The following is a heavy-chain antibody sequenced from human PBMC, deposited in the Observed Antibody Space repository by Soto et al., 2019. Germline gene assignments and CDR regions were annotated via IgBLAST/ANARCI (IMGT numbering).Heavy chain of an antibody. J-gene: IGHJ2*01. D-gene: IGHD3-22*01. CDR1: GGAISSGGYY. Sequence: QVQLQESGPGMVKPSQTLSLTCTVSGGAISSGGYYWSWIRQHPGQGLEWIGYSYYSGSTYYNPSLKSRVTISVDTSKNQFSLKLSSVTAADTAVYYCARDATYYYDSSGYWYFDLWGRGTLVTVSS. CDR3: ARDATYYYDSSGYWYFDL. V-gene: IGHV4-31*03. CDR2: SYYSGST.